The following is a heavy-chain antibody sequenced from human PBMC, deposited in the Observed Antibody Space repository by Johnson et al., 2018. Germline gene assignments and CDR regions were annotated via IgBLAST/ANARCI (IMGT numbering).Heavy chain of an antibody. D-gene: IGHD3-9*01. CDR1: GFTFSPYT. Sequence: LSCSASGFTFSPYTTHWVRRAPGQWLAWVAVLSYDGSNRFYADSVKGRFTISRDHSKNTRYLQMRNLRAEDTAMYYCARNYFDWFKGPFQRWGQGTLVTVSS. V-gene: IGHV3-30-3*01. CDR3: ARNYFDWFKGPFQR. J-gene: IGHJ1*01. CDR2: LSYDGSNR.